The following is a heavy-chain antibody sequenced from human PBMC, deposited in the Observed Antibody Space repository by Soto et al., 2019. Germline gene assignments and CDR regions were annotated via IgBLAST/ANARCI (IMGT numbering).Heavy chain of an antibody. Sequence: SETLSLTCTVSGGSFKSGSYSWSWIRQPPGKGLEWIGYVYHTGRTSHNPSLKSRVSISMDTSKNQFSLNLDSVTAADTAVYFCARDFAYFDSWGQGTLVTVSS. CDR2: VYHTGRT. V-gene: IGHV4-61*01. D-gene: IGHD3-3*01. CDR3: ARDFAYFDS. CDR1: GGSFKSGSYS. J-gene: IGHJ4*02.